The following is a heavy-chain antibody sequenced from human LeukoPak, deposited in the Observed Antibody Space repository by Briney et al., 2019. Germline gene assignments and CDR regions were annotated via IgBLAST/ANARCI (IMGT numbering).Heavy chain of an antibody. V-gene: IGHV3-23*01. Sequence: GGSLRLSCAASGFTFSSYAMSWVRQAPGKGLEWVSGISGSGGSTYYADSVKGRFTISRDNSKNTVYLQMNSLRAEDTAVYYCAKLYIGATHFDYWGQGTLVTVSS. CDR3: AKLYIGATHFDY. D-gene: IGHD1-26*01. J-gene: IGHJ4*02. CDR2: ISGSGGST. CDR1: GFTFSSYA.